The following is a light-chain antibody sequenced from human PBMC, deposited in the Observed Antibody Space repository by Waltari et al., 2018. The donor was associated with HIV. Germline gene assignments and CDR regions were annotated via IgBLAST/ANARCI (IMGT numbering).Light chain of an antibody. J-gene: IGLJ1*01. CDR3: AAWDDSLHGGV. CDR1: SSNIGSNA. V-gene: IGLV1-44*01. Sequence: QSELTQPPSASGTPGQRVTFSCSGSSSNIGSNAVNWYQHLPGTAPKLLLYNNNQRPSGVPDRFSGSKAGSSASRAITGLQSEDEADYYCAAWDDSLHGGVFGTGTKVTVL. CDR2: NNN.